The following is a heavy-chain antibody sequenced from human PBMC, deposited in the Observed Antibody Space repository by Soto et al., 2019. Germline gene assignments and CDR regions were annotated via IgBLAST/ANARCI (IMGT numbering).Heavy chain of an antibody. CDR1: GGTFSSYA. V-gene: IGHV1-69*01. J-gene: IGHJ5*02. CDR3: AREDYSSSSGSQNWFDP. Sequence: QVQLVQSGAEVKKPGSSVKVSCKASGGTFSSYAISWVRQAPGQGLEWMGGIIPIFGTANYAQKFQGRVTITADESTSTAYMELSSLRSEDTAVYYCAREDYSSSSGSQNWFDPWGQGTVVTVSS. D-gene: IGHD6-13*01. CDR2: IIPIFGTA.